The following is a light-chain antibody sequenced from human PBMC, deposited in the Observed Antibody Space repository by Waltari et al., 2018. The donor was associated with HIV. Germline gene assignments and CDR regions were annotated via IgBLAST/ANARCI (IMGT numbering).Light chain of an antibody. J-gene: IGLJ1*01. CDR3: QVWDSADDVNYV. V-gene: IGLV3-21*01. Sequence: YVLTQPPSVSVAPGKTARITCGGAKIETKSVTWYQQRPGQAPLLVIYDDGDRPSRIPDRFSGSNSGNTATLTISNVEAGDEADYYCQVWDSADDVNYVFGTGTKVTVL. CDR2: DDG. CDR1: KIETKS.